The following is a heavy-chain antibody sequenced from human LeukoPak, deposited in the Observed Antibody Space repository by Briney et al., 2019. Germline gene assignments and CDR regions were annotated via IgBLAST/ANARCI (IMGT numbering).Heavy chain of an antibody. CDR1: GYTFTSYY. CDR2: IDPSGGST. V-gene: IGHV1-46*01. D-gene: IGHD5-18*01. CDR3: ARGGSNTAMAWGWFDP. Sequence: ASVKVSCKASGYTFTSYYMHWVRQAPGQGLEWMGIIDPSGGSTSYAQKFQGRVTITRDTATSTVYMELSSLRSEDTAVYYCARGGSNTAMAWGWFDPWGQGTLVTVSS. J-gene: IGHJ5*02.